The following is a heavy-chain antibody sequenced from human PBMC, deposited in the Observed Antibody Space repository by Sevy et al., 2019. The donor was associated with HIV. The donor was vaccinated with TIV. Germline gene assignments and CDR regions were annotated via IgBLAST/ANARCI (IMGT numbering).Heavy chain of an antibody. CDR3: AKDYSAGITFVRGAYRARGDYFDY. V-gene: IGHV3-30*18. Sequence: GGPLRLSCVPSGFTFRTPGMHWVRQSPGKGLEGVAIFSYEEAHKNFAASVRGRFSISKDNSKNPLYLQMSSLKTEDTAVYYCAKDYSAGITFVRGAYRARGDYFDYWGQGTQVTVSS. CDR2: FSYEEAHK. D-gene: IGHD3-10*01. J-gene: IGHJ4*02. CDR1: GFTFRTPG.